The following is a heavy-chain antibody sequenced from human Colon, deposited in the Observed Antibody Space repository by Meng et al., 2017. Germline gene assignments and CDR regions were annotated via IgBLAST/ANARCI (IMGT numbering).Heavy chain of an antibody. V-gene: IGHV4-38-2*01. CDR1: GYSISTAYS. D-gene: IGHD3-22*01. CDR2: IDRSGTT. CDR3: ARTIYSSSVDY. J-gene: IGHJ4*02. Sequence: VQRLGSGPGMVNPSETLSLPCSVSGYSISTAYSWGWIRQTPGKGLEWIASIDRSGTTYYNPSLESRVTISVDTSKNHFSLRLNSVTAADTAVYFCARTIYSSSVDYWGQGTLVTVSS.